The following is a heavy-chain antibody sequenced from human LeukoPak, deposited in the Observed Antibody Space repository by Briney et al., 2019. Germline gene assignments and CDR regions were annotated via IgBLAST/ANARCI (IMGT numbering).Heavy chain of an antibody. Sequence: GGSLRLSCAAFGFTFSSYSMNWVRQAPGRGLEWVSYISSSSRTIYYADSVKGRFTISRDNDKNSLYLQMNSLRDEDTAVYYRARDRYGDYDFDCWGQGTLVTVSS. V-gene: IGHV3-48*02. J-gene: IGHJ4*02. D-gene: IGHD4-17*01. CDR1: GFTFSSYS. CDR3: ARDRYGDYDFDC. CDR2: ISSSSRTI.